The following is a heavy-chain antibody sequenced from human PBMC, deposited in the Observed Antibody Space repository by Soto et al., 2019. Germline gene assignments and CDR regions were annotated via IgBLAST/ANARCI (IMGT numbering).Heavy chain of an antibody. CDR3: ARQRYFDL. Sequence: QVQLQESGPGLVKPSETLSLTCTVSSGAISSYYWSWIRQPPGKGLEWIGYIYYSGSTNYNPSLKSRVTISVDTSKNQFSLKLSSVTAADTAVYYCARQRYFDLWGRGTLVTVSS. CDR2: IYYSGST. V-gene: IGHV4-59*08. CDR1: SGAISSYY. J-gene: IGHJ2*01.